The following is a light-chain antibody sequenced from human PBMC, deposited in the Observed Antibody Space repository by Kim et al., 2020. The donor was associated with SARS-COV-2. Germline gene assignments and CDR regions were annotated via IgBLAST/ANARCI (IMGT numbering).Light chain of an antibody. Sequence: LSPGERATLSCRASQSVSSSYLAWYQQKPGQAPRLLIYGASSRATGIPDRFSGSGSGTDFTLTISRLEPEDFAVYSCQQYGSSPRGFGQGTKVDIK. CDR3: QQYGSSPRG. V-gene: IGKV3-20*01. CDR2: GAS. CDR1: QSVSSSY. J-gene: IGKJ1*01.